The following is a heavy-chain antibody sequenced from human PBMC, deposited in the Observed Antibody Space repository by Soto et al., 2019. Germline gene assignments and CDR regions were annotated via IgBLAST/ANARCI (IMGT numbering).Heavy chain of an antibody. CDR3: ARANRPITMTYLNWFDP. D-gene: IGHD3-22*01. Sequence: SETLSLTCTVSGGSISSGGYYWSWIRQHPGTGLEWIGHISYSGSTHYNTSLKSRVTISVDTSRNQFSLIVNSVTAADTAVYYCARANRPITMTYLNWFDPWGQGTLVTVSS. V-gene: IGHV4-30-4*01. CDR1: GGSISSGGYY. J-gene: IGHJ5*02. CDR2: ISYSGST.